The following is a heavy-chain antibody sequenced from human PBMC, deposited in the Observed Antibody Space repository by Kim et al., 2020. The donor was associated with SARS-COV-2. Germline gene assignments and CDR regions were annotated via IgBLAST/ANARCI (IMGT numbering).Heavy chain of an antibody. J-gene: IGHJ4*02. D-gene: IGHD6-19*01. V-gene: IGHV3-23*01. CDR3: AKGSSGWYWFDY. Sequence: YYADSVKGRFTISRDNSKNTLYLQMNRLRAEDTAVYYCAKGSSGWYWFDYCGQGTLVTVSS.